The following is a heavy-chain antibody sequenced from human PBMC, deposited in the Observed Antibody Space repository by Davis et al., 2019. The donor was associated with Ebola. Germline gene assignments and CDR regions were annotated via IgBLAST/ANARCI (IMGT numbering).Heavy chain of an antibody. CDR3: TRDLYGSGGDYFDP. Sequence: LSLTCAASGFTFSNYDMNWVRQAPGKGLEWISHISSSSNYIKYADSVKGRFIISRDNAKNTLSLQMIDLRSEDTACYYCTRDLYGSGGDYFDPWGQGTLVTVSS. V-gene: IGHV3-21*06. CDR2: ISSSSNYI. J-gene: IGHJ5*02. D-gene: IGHD3-10*01. CDR1: GFTFSNYD.